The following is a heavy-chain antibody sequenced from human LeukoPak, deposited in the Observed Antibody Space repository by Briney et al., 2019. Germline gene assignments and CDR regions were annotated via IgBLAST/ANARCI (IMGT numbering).Heavy chain of an antibody. CDR3: ARGLLWFGELSGMNYMDV. V-gene: IGHV3-72*01. CDR1: GFTFSSYE. J-gene: IGHJ6*03. D-gene: IGHD3-10*01. CDR2: TRNKANSYTT. Sequence: GGSLRLSCAASGFTFSSYEMNWVRQAPGKGLEWVGRTRNKANSYTTEYAASVKGRFTISRDDSKNSLYLQMNSLKTEDTAVYYCARGLLWFGELSGMNYMDVWGKGTTVTVSS.